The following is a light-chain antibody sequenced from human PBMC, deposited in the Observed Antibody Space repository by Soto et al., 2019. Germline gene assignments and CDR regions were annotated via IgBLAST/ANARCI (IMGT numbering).Light chain of an antibody. Sequence: DIQMTQSPSTLSASVGDRVTITCRASQSITSRLAWYQQKPGKAPKLLIYYASTLESGVPSRFSGSGSGTDFTLTISSLQPDDFATYYCQQYNVYSCTFGQGKKVDIK. V-gene: IGKV1-5*01. J-gene: IGKJ1*01. CDR1: QSITSR. CDR3: QQYNVYSCT. CDR2: YAS.